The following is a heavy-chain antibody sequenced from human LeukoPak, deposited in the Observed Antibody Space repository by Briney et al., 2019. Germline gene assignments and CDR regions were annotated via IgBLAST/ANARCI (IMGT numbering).Heavy chain of an antibody. D-gene: IGHD1-26*01. J-gene: IGHJ4*02. V-gene: IGHV3-21*01. CDR2: ISSSSSYI. CDR3: AKGSGSYELLDY. CDR1: GFTFSSYS. Sequence: GGSLRLSCAASGFTFSSYSMNWVRQAPGKGLEWVSSISSSSSYIYYADSVKGRFTISRDNSKNTLYLQMNSLRAEDTAVYYCAKGSGSYELLDYWGQGTLVTVSS.